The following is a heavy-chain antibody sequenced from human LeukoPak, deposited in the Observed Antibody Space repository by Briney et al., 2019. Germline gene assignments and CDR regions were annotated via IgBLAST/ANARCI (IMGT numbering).Heavy chain of an antibody. CDR2: ISYDGSNK. D-gene: IGHD6-13*01. J-gene: IGHJ4*02. CDR1: GFTFSSYG. V-gene: IGHV3-30*19. Sequence: PGGSLRLSCAASGFTFSSYGMHWVRQAPGKGLEWVAVISYDGSNKYYADSVKGRFTISRDNSKNTLYLQMNSLRAEDTAVYYCARDRDIAAAGLVDYWGQGTLVTVSS. CDR3: ARDRDIAAAGLVDY.